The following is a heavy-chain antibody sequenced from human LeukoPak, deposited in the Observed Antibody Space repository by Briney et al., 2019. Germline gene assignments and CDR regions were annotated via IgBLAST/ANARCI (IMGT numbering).Heavy chain of an antibody. CDR3: ARPRSPYWSGGDSTAGYFDY. D-gene: IGHD2-15*01. Sequence: SVTVSCKASGGTFSSYAISWVRQAPGQGLEWMGGIIPIFGTANYAQKFQGRVTITADESTSTAYMELSSLRSEDTAVYYCARPRSPYWSGGDSTAGYFDYWGQGTLVTVSS. CDR1: GGTFSSYA. J-gene: IGHJ4*02. CDR2: IIPIFGTA. V-gene: IGHV1-69*13.